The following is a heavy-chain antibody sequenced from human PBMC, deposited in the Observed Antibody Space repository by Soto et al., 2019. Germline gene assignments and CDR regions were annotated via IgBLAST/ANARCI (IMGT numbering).Heavy chain of an antibody. Sequence: QVQLQQWGAGLLKPSETLSLTCAVYGGSFSDYYWSWIRQPPGKGLEWIGEIIHSGNTNYNPSLKRRVTRSVDTSKNQFSRKRRSVTAADTAMYYCARRTYSSGWYVDYWAQGTLVTVSS. CDR1: GGSFSDYY. J-gene: IGHJ4*02. D-gene: IGHD6-19*01. V-gene: IGHV4-34*02. CDR2: IIHSGNT. CDR3: ARRTYSSGWYVDY.